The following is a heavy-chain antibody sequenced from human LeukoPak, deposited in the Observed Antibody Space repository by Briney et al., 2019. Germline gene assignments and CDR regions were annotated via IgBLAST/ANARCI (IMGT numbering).Heavy chain of an antibody. CDR1: GGTFSSYA. CDR2: INPNSGGT. J-gene: IGHJ4*02. V-gene: IGHV1-2*04. D-gene: IGHD1-26*01. Sequence: ASVKVSCKASGGTFSSYAISWVRQAPGQGLEWMGWINPNSGGTNYAQKFQGWVTMTRDTSISTAYMELSRLRSDDTAVYYCAREVGATITGVLDYWGQGTLVTVSS. CDR3: AREVGATITGVLDY.